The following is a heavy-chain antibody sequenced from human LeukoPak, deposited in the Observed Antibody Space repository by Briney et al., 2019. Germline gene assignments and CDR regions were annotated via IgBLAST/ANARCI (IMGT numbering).Heavy chain of an antibody. Sequence: PGGSLRLSCAASGFTFSSCGMHWVRQTPGKGLEWVAVISYDGGNIYYADSVKGRFTISRDNSKNTLYLQMNSLRPEDTAVYYCAKDLNAGRYYYYGMDVWGQGTTVTVSS. J-gene: IGHJ6*02. CDR1: GFTFSSCG. CDR2: ISYDGGNI. CDR3: AKDLNAGRYYYYGMDV. D-gene: IGHD2-8*01. V-gene: IGHV3-30*18.